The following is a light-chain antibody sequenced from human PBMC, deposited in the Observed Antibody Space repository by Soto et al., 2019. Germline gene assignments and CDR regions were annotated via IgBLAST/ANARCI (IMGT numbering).Light chain of an antibody. CDR3: SSYTSSSTYVV. J-gene: IGLJ2*01. CDR2: DVI. V-gene: IGLV2-14*03. CDR1: SSDFGGYNY. Sequence: QAVLTQPASVSGSHGQSITIFCTGTSSDFGGYNYVSWYQQHPGKAPKLMIYDVINRPSGVSNRFSGSKSGNSASLTIFGLQAEDEADYYCSSYTSSSTYVVFGGRTKVTVL.